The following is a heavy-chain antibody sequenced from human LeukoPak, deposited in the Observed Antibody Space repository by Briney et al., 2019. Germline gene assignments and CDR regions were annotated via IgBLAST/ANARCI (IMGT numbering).Heavy chain of an antibody. Sequence: SETLSLTCAVSGGSISSSNWWSWVRQPPGKGLEWIGEIYHSGSTNYNPSPKSRVTISVDKSKNQFSLNLSSVTAADTAVYYCASSRWLQSWFDFWGQGTLVTVSS. CDR2: IYHSGST. J-gene: IGHJ4*02. D-gene: IGHD5-24*01. V-gene: IGHV4-4*02. CDR1: GGSISSSNW. CDR3: ASSRWLQSWFDF.